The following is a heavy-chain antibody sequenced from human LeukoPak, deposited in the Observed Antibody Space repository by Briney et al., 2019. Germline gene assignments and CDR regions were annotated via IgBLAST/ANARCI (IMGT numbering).Heavy chain of an antibody. CDR1: GYSISSGYY. Sequence: KPSETLSLTCTVSGYSISSGYYWGWIRQPPGKGLEWIGSIYHSGSTYYNPSLKSRITLSVDTSKNQFSLKLSSVTAADTAVYYCARDRGTWNDDGFDYWGQGTLVTVSS. J-gene: IGHJ4*02. CDR3: ARDRGTWNDDGFDY. V-gene: IGHV4-38-2*02. D-gene: IGHD1-1*01. CDR2: IYHSGST.